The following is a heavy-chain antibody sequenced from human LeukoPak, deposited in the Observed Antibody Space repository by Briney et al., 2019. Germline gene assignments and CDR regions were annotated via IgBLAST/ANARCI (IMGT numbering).Heavy chain of an antibody. Sequence: GASVKVSCKASGYTFTSYGISWVRQAPGQGLEWMGWINPNSGGTNYAQKFQGRVTMTRDTSISTAYMELSRLRSDDTAVYYCASLVAVAGATGYYYYGMDVWGQGTTVTVSS. CDR3: ASLVAVAGATGYYYYGMDV. D-gene: IGHD6-19*01. J-gene: IGHJ6*02. CDR2: INPNSGGT. CDR1: GYTFTSYG. V-gene: IGHV1-2*02.